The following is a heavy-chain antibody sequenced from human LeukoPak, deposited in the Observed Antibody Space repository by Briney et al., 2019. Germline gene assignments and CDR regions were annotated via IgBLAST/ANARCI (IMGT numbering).Heavy chain of an antibody. CDR1: GYSISSGYY. J-gene: IGHJ6*02. D-gene: IGHD2-2*01. CDR2: IYHSGST. Sequence: SETLSLTCSVSGYSISSGYYWGWIRQPPGKGLEWIGSIYHSGSTLYNPSLRSRITISLDTSKNHFSLKLSSVTAADTAVYYCARVGVIVVVPAANYGMDVWGQGTTVTVSS. V-gene: IGHV4-38-2*02. CDR3: ARVGVIVVVPAANYGMDV.